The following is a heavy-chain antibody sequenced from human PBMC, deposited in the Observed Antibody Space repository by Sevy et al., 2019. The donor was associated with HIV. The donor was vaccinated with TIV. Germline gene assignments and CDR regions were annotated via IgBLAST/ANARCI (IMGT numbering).Heavy chain of an antibody. CDR3: ATHAGIAAAGRVFDY. V-gene: IGHV3-72*01. Sequence: GGSLRLSCAASGFIFSDHYMEWVRQAPGKGLEWVGRIRNKADSYTTEYAASVKGRFTISRDDSKNSLYLLMNSLKTEDTAVYYCATHAGIAAAGRVFDYWGLGTLVTVSS. CDR2: IRNKADSYTT. CDR1: GFIFSDHY. D-gene: IGHD6-13*01. J-gene: IGHJ4*02.